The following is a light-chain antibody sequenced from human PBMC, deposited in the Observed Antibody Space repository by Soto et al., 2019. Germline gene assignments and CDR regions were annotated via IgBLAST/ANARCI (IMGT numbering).Light chain of an antibody. V-gene: IGKV3-20*01. CDR3: QQYGSSPIT. J-gene: IGKJ5*01. CDR1: QSVSTNQ. Sequence: EIVLTQSPGTLSLSPGDRATLSCRASQSVSTNQLAWYQQKPGQAPRLLIYGASTRATGIPARFSGSGSGTDFTLTISRLEPEDFAVYYCQQYGSSPITFGQGTRLEIK. CDR2: GAS.